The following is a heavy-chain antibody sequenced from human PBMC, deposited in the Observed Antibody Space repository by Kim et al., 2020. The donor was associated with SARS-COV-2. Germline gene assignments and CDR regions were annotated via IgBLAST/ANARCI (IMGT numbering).Heavy chain of an antibody. CDR3: ARSYDSSGYYYVSPHFDY. J-gene: IGHJ4*02. V-gene: IGHV4-34*01. CDR2: INHSGST. D-gene: IGHD3-22*01. CDR1: GGSFSGYY. Sequence: SETLSLTCAVYGGSFSGYYWSWIRQPPGKGLEWIGEINHSGSTNYNPSLKSRVTISVDTSKNQFSLKLSSVTAADTAVYYCARSYDSSGYYYVSPHFDYWGQGTLVTVSS.